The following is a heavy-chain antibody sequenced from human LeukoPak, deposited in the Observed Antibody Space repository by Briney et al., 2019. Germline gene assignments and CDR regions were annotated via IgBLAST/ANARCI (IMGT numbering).Heavy chain of an antibody. Sequence: GGSLRLSCAASGLAFSSYAVSWVRQAPGKGLEWVSTISVASNTFYADSVKGRFTISRDNSRNTVYLQMTSLRADDTAVYYCADYGVSGVRNNFYWGQGTMVTVSS. CDR2: ISVASNT. CDR1: GLAFSSYA. J-gene: IGHJ4*02. CDR3: ADYGVSGVRNNFY. D-gene: IGHD3-3*01. V-gene: IGHV3-23*01.